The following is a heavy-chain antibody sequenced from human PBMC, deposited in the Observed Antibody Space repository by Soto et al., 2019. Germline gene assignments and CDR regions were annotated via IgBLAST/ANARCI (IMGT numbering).Heavy chain of an antibody. CDR2: IYSGGSV. Sequence: EIQLVESGGGLVQPGGSLRLSCAASGFTVSGNFMSWVRQAPGKGLEWVSIIYSGGSVDYADSVKGRFTISRDNSKNTMYLHMSSLRAEDTAVYYCARDLSTRGYFDLWGQGTLVTVSS. CDR3: ARDLSTRGYFDL. V-gene: IGHV3-66*01. CDR1: GFTVSGNF. D-gene: IGHD1-1*01. J-gene: IGHJ4*02.